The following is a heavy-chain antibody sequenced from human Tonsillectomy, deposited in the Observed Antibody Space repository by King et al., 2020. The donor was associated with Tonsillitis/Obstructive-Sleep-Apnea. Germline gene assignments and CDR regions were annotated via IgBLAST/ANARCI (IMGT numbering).Heavy chain of an antibody. Sequence: VQLVESGGGVVQPGRSLRLSCAASGFTFSSYGMHWVRQAPGKGLEWVALIWYAGSDKFYADSVKGRFTISRDNSKNTLYLQMNSPRAEDTAVYYCAREYENFDYWGQGTLVTVSS. CDR1: GFTFSSYG. V-gene: IGHV3-33*01. D-gene: IGHD3-16*01. CDR2: IWYAGSDK. CDR3: AREYENFDY. J-gene: IGHJ4*02.